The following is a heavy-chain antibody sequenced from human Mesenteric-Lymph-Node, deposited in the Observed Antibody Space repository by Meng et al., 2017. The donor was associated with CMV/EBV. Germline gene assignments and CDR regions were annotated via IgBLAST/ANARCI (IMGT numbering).Heavy chain of an antibody. CDR1: GFTFSSYA. CDR2: ISYDGSNK. J-gene: IGHJ4*02. D-gene: IGHD3-16*02. V-gene: IGHV3-30-3*01. CDR3: ARVLRLRLRLGELSLNY. Sequence: GESLKISCAASGFTFSSYAMHWVRQAPGKGLEWVAVISYDGSNKYYADSVKGRFTISRDNSKDTLYLQMNSLRAEDTAVYYCARVLRLRLRLGELSLNYWGQGTLVTVSS.